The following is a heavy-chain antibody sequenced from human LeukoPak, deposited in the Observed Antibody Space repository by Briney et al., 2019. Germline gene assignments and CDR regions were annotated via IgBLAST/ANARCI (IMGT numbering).Heavy chain of an antibody. CDR2: ISPYDGNT. CDR1: NYTFASYG. J-gene: IGHJ6*02. D-gene: IGHD1-1*01. Sequence: GASVKVSCKASNYTFASYGLSWVRQAPGQGLQWVGWISPYDGNTDYAQRFQARVTMTIDRATRTVYMDLKGLRLDDTAVYYCVRVWPPNAVDRGMTYYYFNALDVWGQGTTVIVSS. V-gene: IGHV1-18*01. CDR3: VRVWPPNAVDRGMTYYYFNALDV.